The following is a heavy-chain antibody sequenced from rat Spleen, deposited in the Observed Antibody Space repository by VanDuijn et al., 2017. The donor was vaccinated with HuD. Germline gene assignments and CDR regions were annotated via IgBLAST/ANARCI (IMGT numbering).Heavy chain of an antibody. Sequence: QVQLKESGPGLVQPSQTLSLTCTVSGFSLSNYGVIWVRQPPGKGLEWMGVIWGNGSPNYNSALKSRLSISRDTSKSQVYLKMNSLQTEDTGTYYCARADLASISTDGIWGQGTLVTVSS. V-gene: IGHV2-13*01. CDR3: ARADLASISTDGI. D-gene: IGHD1-2*01. CDR2: IWGNGSP. J-gene: IGHJ3*01. CDR1: GFSLSNYG.